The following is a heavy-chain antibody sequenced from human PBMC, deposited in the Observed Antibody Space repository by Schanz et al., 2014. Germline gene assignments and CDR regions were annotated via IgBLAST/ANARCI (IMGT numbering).Heavy chain of an antibody. D-gene: IGHD2-15*01. V-gene: IGHV3-64*04. CDR2: ISHDGYST. CDR1: GFTFSIYA. Sequence: VQLLESGGGLVQPGGSLRLSCAASGFTFSIYAMHWVRQAPGKGLEYVSAISHDGYSTYYADSVKGRFTISRDNSKNTLYLQMNSLRPEDTAVYYCAKTPREYCNYDNCPNWFDSWGQGTLVTVSS. J-gene: IGHJ5*01. CDR3: AKTPREYCNYDNCPNWFDS.